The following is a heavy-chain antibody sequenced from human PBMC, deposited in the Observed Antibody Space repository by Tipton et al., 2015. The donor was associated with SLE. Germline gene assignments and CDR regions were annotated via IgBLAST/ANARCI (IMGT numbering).Heavy chain of an antibody. V-gene: IGHV4-39*07. CDR3: ARGSWTGQYYDH. D-gene: IGHD3/OR15-3a*01. Sequence: TLSLTCIVSGDSISSSSYYWGWIRQPPGKGLEWIGTIYYSGTTYYNPSLKSRATISLDTPKNQFSLKLSAAPAADTAVYYCARGSWTGQYYDHWGQGTLVTVSS. CDR2: IYYSGTT. CDR1: GDSISSSSYY. J-gene: IGHJ4*02.